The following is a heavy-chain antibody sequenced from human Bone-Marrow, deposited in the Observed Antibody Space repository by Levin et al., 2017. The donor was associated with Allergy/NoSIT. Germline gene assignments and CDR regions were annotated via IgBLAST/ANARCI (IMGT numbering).Heavy chain of an antibody. J-gene: IGHJ5*02. CDR3: VRWGGAYCKTSSCYAFDP. CDR1: GYTFTTYW. CDR2: IYPLDSDT. V-gene: IGHV5-51*01. D-gene: IGHD2-2*01. Sequence: GGSLRLSCQASGYTFTTYWIGWVRQLPGKGLEWMGIIYPLDSDTKYSPSFQGQVTLSVDTSISTTYLQWSSLKASDTAIYYCVRWGGAYCKTSSCYAFDPWGHGTLVTVSS.